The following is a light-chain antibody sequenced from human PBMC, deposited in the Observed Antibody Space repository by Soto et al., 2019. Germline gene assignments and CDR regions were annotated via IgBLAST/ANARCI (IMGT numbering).Light chain of an antibody. CDR3: QVWDSSSDHPSYV. CDR2: DDS. Sequence: SYEPTPPPPGSVGPGQTARINWGGNNIGSKNVHWYQQKAGQAPVLVGYDDSDRPSGIPERFSGSNPGNTATLTISRVEAGDEADYYCQVWDSSSDHPSYVFGTGTKVTVL. CDR1: NIGSKN. J-gene: IGLJ1*01. V-gene: IGLV3-21*02.